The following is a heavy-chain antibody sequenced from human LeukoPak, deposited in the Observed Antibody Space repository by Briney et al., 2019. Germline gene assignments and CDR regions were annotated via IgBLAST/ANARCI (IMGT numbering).Heavy chain of an antibody. CDR1: GFTFDDYG. V-gene: IGHV3-20*01. CDR2: INWNGGST. J-gene: IGHJ5*02. D-gene: IGHD3-10*01. Sequence: RAGGSLRLSCAASGFTFDDYGMSWVRQAPGKGLEWVSGINWNGGSTGYADSVKGRFTISRDNAKNSLYLQMNSLRVEDTAFYRCARGGSVRGVPLFDPWGQGTLVTVSS. CDR3: ARGGSVRGVPLFDP.